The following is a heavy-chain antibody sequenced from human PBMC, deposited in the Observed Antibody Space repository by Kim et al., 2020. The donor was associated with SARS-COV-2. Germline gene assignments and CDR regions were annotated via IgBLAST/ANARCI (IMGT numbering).Heavy chain of an antibody. J-gene: IGHJ4*02. Sequence: GGSLRLSCVASGFTFSRYWMHWVRQAPGKGLESVSHINSDGSRTRYADSVKGRFTISRDNAKNTLYLQMNSLRAEDTAVYYCAGVSHNFGKNNSVKWGQGTLVTVSS. V-gene: IGHV3-74*01. CDR1: GFTFSRYW. CDR2: INSDGSRT. CDR3: AGVSHNFGKNNSVK. D-gene: IGHD1-1*01.